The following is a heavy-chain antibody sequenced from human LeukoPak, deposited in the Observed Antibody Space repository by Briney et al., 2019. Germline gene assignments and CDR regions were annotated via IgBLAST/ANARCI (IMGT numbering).Heavy chain of an antibody. D-gene: IGHD3-22*01. J-gene: IGHJ6*02. CDR2: ISWDRGTI. V-gene: IGHV3-9*01. CDR3: AKEGGGGGYYYDSSGYRPYYYYYGMDV. CDR1: GFTFDDYA. Sequence: GRSLRLSCAASGFTFDDYAMHWVRQAPGKGLEWVSGISWDRGTIGYADSVKGRFTISRDNAKNSLYLQMNSLRAEDTALYYCAKEGGGGGYYYDSSGYRPYYYYYGMDVWGQGTTVTVSS.